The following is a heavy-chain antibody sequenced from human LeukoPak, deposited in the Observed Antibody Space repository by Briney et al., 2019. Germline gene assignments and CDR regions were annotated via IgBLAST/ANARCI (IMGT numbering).Heavy chain of an antibody. CDR2: INPKGGGT. CDR1: GYTFIDYN. V-gene: IGHV1-2*02. Sequence: ASVKVSCKASGYTFIDYNLHWVRQAPGHGLEWMGWINPKGGGTNYAQKFQGRVTMTRDTSISTAYMEVTRLRSDDTAVYYCTSRQTGESSRTSSFFDYWGRGTLVTVSS. CDR3: TSRQTGESSRTSSFFDY. D-gene: IGHD6-6*01. J-gene: IGHJ4*02.